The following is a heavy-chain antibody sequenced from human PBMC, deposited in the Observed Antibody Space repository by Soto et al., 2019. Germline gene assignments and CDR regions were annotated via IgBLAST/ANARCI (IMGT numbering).Heavy chain of an antibody. V-gene: IGHV3-21*01. D-gene: IGHD6-25*01. CDR3: TRDASRESSARGWFDT. CDR1: RFTFGSLT. Sequence: PXGCLRLYWAASRFTFGSLTMNWVRQAPGKGLEWVSTISSNSAYIYYTDALSGRFTISRDNAKNSLHLQMNSLRAEDTAVYYCTRDASRESSARGWFDTWGPGTLVTVSS. CDR2: ISSNSAYI. J-gene: IGHJ5*02.